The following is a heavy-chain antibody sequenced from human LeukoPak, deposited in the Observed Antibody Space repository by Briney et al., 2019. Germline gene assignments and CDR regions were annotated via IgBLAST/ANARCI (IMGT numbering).Heavy chain of an antibody. CDR1: GGTFGSYA. V-gene: IGHV1-69*13. CDR3: ASPAQLRFLEWLSFDY. CDR2: IIPIFGTA. J-gene: IGHJ4*02. Sequence: SVKVSCKASGGTFGSYAISWVRQAPGQGLEWMGGIIPIFGTANYAQKFQGRVTITADESTSTAYMELSSLRSEDTAVYYCASPAQLRFLEWLSFDYWGQGTLVTVSS. D-gene: IGHD3-3*01.